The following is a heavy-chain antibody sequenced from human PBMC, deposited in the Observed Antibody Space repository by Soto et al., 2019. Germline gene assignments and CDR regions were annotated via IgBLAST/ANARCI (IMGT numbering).Heavy chain of an antibody. Sequence: QLPLVQSGAEVKKPGASVKVSCQVSGYTLVELSMPWVRQAPGKELEWMGGYDTEDGETIYAQTFQGRVTMTEDTATYTAYMELSSLRSEDTAAYYCTSAQGRIRFWEWLSRYYFDYWGQGTLVTVSS. D-gene: IGHD3-3*01. CDR2: YDTEDGET. CDR3: TSAQGRIRFWEWLSRYYFDY. J-gene: IGHJ4*02. CDR1: GYTLVELS. V-gene: IGHV1-24*01.